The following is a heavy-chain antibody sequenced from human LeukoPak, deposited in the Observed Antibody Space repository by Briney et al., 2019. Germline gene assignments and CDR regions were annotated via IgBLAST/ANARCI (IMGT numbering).Heavy chain of an antibody. CDR1: GYTFTGYY. CDR3: ASCQYSRVHPFFY. D-gene: IGHD5-18*01. V-gene: IGHV1-2*02. CDR2: INPNTGGT. Sequence: ASVKVSCTASGYTFTGYYMHWVRQAPGQGLEWMGWINPNTGGTNYAQKFQGRVTMTRDTSISTAYMELSRLRPDDTAVYYCASCQYSRVHPFFYWGQGTLVSDS. J-gene: IGHJ4*02.